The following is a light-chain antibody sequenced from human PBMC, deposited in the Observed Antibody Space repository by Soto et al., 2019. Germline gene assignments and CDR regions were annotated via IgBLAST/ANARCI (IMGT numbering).Light chain of an antibody. Sequence: QSALTQPPSASGSPGQSVTISCTGTSSDVGGYNYVSWYQQHPGKAPKLMTYEVSKRPSGVPDRFSGSKSGNTASLTVSGLQAEDEADYYCNSYAGSNNFARVFGGGTQLTVL. CDR1: SSDVGGYNY. CDR2: EVS. V-gene: IGLV2-8*01. J-gene: IGLJ2*01. CDR3: NSYAGSNNFARV.